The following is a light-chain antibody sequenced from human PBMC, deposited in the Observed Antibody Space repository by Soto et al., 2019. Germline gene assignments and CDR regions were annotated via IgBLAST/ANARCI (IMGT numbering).Light chain of an antibody. Sequence: QSVLTQPPSVSAAPGQKVIISCSGGTSNIGNNYACWYQHLPGTAPKLLMYEDNKRASGIPDRFSGSRSGTSATLGITGLQTGDEADYYCGTWDSRLNVHVFGTGTKVTVL. V-gene: IGLV1-51*02. CDR3: GTWDSRLNVHV. CDR1: TSNIGNNY. J-gene: IGLJ1*01. CDR2: EDN.